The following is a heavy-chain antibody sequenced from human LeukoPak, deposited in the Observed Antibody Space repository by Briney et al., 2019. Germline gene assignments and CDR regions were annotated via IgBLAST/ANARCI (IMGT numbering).Heavy chain of an antibody. Sequence: QPGGSLRLSCAASGFTFSNYWMTWVRQAPGKGLEWVANIKLDGSEKYYVDSVKGRFTISRDNAKNSVPLQMDSLRAEDTAVYYCARSHDYGGHCFFDYWGQGTLVTVSS. CDR3: ARSHDYGGHCFFDY. J-gene: IGHJ4*02. CDR2: IKLDGSEK. V-gene: IGHV3-7*01. CDR1: GFTFSNYW. D-gene: IGHD4/OR15-4a*01.